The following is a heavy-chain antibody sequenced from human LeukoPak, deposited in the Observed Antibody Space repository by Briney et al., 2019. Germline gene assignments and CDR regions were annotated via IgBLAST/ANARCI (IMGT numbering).Heavy chain of an antibody. J-gene: IGHJ4*02. CDR2: IYYSGST. Sequence: SETLSLTCTVSGGSISGTDLYWGWIRQHPGKGLEWIGYIYYSGSTYYNPSLKSRVTISVDTSKNQFSLKLSSVTAADTAVYYCAGAVDTAMGNDYWGQGTLVAVSS. CDR1: GGSISGTDLY. D-gene: IGHD5-18*01. CDR3: AGAVDTAMGNDY. V-gene: IGHV4-31*03.